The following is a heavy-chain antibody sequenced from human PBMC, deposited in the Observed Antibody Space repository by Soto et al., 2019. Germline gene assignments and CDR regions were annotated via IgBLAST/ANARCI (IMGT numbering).Heavy chain of an antibody. V-gene: IGHV3-48*02. CDR2: ISSSSSTI. CDR3: ARGLYYYDSSGYWGY. Sequence: EVQLVESGGGLVQPGGSLRLSCAASGFTFSSYSMNWVRQAPGKELEWVSYISSSSSTIYYADSVKGRFTISRDNAKNSLYLQMNSLRDEDTAVYYCARGLYYYDSSGYWGYWGQGTLVTVSS. CDR1: GFTFSSYS. D-gene: IGHD3-22*01. J-gene: IGHJ4*02.